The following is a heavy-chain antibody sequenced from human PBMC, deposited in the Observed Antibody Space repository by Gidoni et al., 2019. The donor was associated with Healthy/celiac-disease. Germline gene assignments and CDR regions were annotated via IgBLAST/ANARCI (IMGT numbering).Heavy chain of an antibody. Sequence: GESGGGLVQPGRSLRLSCAASGFTFDDYAMHWVRQAPGKGLEWVSGISWNSGSIGYADSVKGRFTISRDNAKNSLYLQMNSLRAEDTALYYCAKDTGTEMATIGYYFDYWGQGTLVTVSS. V-gene: IGHV3-9*01. D-gene: IGHD5-12*01. J-gene: IGHJ4*02. CDR2: ISWNSGSI. CDR3: AKDTGTEMATIGYYFDY. CDR1: GFTFDDYA.